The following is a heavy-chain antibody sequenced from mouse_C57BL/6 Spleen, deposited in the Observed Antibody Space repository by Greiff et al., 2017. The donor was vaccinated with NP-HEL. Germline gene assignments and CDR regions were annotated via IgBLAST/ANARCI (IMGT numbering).Heavy chain of an antibody. CDR3: ARSETAQAYYAMDY. Sequence: QVQLQQSGAELARPGASVKMSCKASGYTFTSYTMHWVKQRPGQGLEWIGYINPSSGYTKYNQKFKDKATLTADKSSRTAYMQLSSLTSEDSAVYYCARSETAQAYYAMDYWGQGTSVTVSS. CDR1: GYTFTSYT. D-gene: IGHD3-2*02. CDR2: INPSSGYT. V-gene: IGHV1-4*01. J-gene: IGHJ4*01.